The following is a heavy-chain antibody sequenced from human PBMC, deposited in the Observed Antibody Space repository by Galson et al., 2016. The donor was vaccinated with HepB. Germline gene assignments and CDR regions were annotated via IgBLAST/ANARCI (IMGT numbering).Heavy chain of an antibody. D-gene: IGHD2-21*02. Sequence: SLRLSCAASGFIFSNFGMHWVRQAPGKGLEWVAVISYDGSNKYYADSVKGRFTISRDNSKNTLYLQMNSLRAEDTAVYYWAKVDCGGDCKRFDYWGQGALFTFSS. V-gene: IGHV3-30*18. CDR3: AKVDCGGDCKRFDY. CDR1: GFIFSNFG. J-gene: IGHJ4*02. CDR2: ISYDGSNK.